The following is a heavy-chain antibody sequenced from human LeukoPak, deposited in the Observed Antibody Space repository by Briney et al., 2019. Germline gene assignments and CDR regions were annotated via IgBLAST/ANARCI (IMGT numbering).Heavy chain of an antibody. D-gene: IGHD3-22*01. CDR3: ARGSSGYYYSPDY. Sequence: ASVKVSCKASGYTFANYEISWVRQASGQGLEWMGWLNTNSGNTGYAQKFQGRVTMTRDTTINTAYMELSSLTSDDSAVYYCARGSSGYYYSPDYWGQGTLVTVFS. CDR1: GYTFANYE. CDR2: LNTNSGNT. J-gene: IGHJ4*01. V-gene: IGHV1-8*01.